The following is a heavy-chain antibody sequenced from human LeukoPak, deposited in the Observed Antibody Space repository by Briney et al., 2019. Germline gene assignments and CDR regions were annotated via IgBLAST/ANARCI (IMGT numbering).Heavy chain of an antibody. D-gene: IGHD2-15*01. J-gene: IGHJ4*02. CDR1: GFTFSSYG. Sequence: PGGSLRLSCAVCGFTFSSYGMHWVRQAPGKGLEWVAVIWYDGSNKYYADAVRGRFTISRDNSKNTLYLLMNSLRAEDWAVYYCARDRTRDCSGGSCYRHYFDYWGQGTLVSVSS. V-gene: IGHV3-33*01. CDR2: IWYDGSNK. CDR3: ARDRTRDCSGGSCYRHYFDY.